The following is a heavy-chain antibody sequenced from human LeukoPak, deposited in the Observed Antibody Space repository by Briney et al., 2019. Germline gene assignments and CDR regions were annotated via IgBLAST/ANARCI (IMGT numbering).Heavy chain of an antibody. CDR1: GFTFSSYG. CDR2: ISDSGATT. Sequence: GGSLRLSCAASGFTFSSYGMTWVRQAPGKGLEWVSTISDSGATTWYADSVKGRFTISRDNSENTLSLQMNSLRAEDTAVYFCAKDRVWYNDCWGQGTLVTVSS. J-gene: IGHJ4*02. D-gene: IGHD1-1*01. CDR3: AKDRVWYNDC. V-gene: IGHV3-23*01.